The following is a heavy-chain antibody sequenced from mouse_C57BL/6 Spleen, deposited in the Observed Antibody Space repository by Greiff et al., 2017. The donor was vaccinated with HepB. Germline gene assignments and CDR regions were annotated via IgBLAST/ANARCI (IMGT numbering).Heavy chain of an antibody. CDR2: IYPGDGDT. CDR3: AREGDGYLDY. D-gene: IGHD2-3*01. V-gene: IGHV1-82*01. CDR1: GYAFRSSW. J-gene: IGHJ2*01. Sequence: QVQLQQSGPELVKPGASVKLSCKASGYAFRSSWMNWVKQRPGKGLEWIGRIYPGDGDTNYNGKFKGKATLTADKSSSTAYMQLSSLTSEDSAVYFCAREGDGYLDYWGQGTTLTVSS.